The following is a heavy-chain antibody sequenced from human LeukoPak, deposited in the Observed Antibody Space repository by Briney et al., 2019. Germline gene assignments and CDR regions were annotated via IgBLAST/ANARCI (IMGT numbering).Heavy chain of an antibody. Sequence: QSGGSLRLSCAASGFSFSSYGMHWVRQAPGKGLEWVAVIWYDGSNKYYADSVKSRFTISRDNSRNTLFLQMNSLRAEDTAVYYCAKSGPDFGDLPSEYYLDFWGQGTLVTVSS. CDR3: AKSGPDFGDLPSEYYLDF. CDR2: IWYDGSNK. CDR1: GFSFSSYG. D-gene: IGHD4-17*01. J-gene: IGHJ4*02. V-gene: IGHV3-33*06.